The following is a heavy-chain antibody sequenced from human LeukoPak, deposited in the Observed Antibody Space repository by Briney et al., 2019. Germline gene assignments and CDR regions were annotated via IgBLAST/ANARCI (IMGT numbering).Heavy chain of an antibody. CDR2: IYYSGST. Sequence: SETLSLTCTVSGGSIGSYYWSWIRQPPGKGLEWIGYIYYSGSTNYNPSLKSRVTISVDTSKNQASLKLRSVTAADTAVYYCARGVAGSGSTPNYWGQGTLVTVSS. D-gene: IGHD1-26*01. CDR1: GGSIGSYY. J-gene: IGHJ4*02. V-gene: IGHV4-59*01. CDR3: ARGVAGSGSTPNY.